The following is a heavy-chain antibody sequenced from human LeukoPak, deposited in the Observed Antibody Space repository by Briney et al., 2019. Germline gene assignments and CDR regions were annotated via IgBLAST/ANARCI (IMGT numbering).Heavy chain of an antibody. D-gene: IGHD3-10*01. CDR1: GGSFSGYY. V-gene: IGHV4-34*01. CDR2: INHSGST. Sequence: SETLSLTCAVYGGSFSGYYWSWIRQPPGKGLEWIGEINHSGSTNYNPSLKSRVTISVDTSKNQFSLKLSSVTAADTAVYYCARVRMVRGVITYYYYGMDVWGQGTTVTVSS. J-gene: IGHJ6*02. CDR3: ARVRMVRGVITYYYYGMDV.